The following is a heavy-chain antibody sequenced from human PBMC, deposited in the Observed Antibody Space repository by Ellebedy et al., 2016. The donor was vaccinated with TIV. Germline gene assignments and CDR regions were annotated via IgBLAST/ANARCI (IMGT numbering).Heavy chain of an antibody. CDR2: FDWDDDE. V-gene: IGHV2-70*04. CDR1: GFPLSTSGMR. D-gene: IGHD6-6*01. CDR3: ARTSIATRPLDY. J-gene: IGHJ4*02. Sequence: SGPTLVKPTQTLTLTCPFSGFPLSTSGMRVSWIRQPPGKAVEWLARFDWDDDEFYSTSLKTRLTISKDTSKNQVVLTMTNMDPVDTATYYSARTSIATRPLDYWGQGTLVTVSS.